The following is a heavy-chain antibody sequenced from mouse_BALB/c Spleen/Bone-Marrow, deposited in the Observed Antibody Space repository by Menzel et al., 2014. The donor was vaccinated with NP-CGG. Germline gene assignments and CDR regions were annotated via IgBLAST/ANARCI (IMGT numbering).Heavy chain of an antibody. J-gene: IGHJ2*01. CDR1: GFSLTSHG. V-gene: IGHV2-5-1*01. D-gene: IGHD2-1*01. Sequence: VQLVESGPSLVQPSQSLSITCTVSGFSLTSHGVHWVRQSPGKGLEWLGVIWRGGSTDYNAAFMSRLSITKDNSKSQVFFKMNSLQADDTAIYYCAKRGNYGYFDYWGQGTTLTVSS. CDR3: AKRGNYGYFDY. CDR2: IWRGGST.